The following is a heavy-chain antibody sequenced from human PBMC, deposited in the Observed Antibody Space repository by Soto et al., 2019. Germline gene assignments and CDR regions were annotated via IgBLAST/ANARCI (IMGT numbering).Heavy chain of an antibody. J-gene: IGHJ6*03. D-gene: IGHD4-17*01. V-gene: IGHV3-11*01. CDR3: ATPWDYGDYVEHHYYMDV. CDR1: GFTFSDYY. CDR2: ISSSGSTI. Sequence: GGSLRLSCAASGFTFSDYYMSWIRQAPGKGLEWVSYISSSGSTIYYADSVKGRFTISRDNAKNSLYLQMNSLRAEDTAVYYCATPWDYGDYVEHHYYMDVWGKGTTVTVSS.